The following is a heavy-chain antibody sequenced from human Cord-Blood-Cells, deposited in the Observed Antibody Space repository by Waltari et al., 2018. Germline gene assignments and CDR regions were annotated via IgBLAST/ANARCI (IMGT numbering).Heavy chain of an antibody. V-gene: IGHV4-4*07. D-gene: IGHD1-7*01. CDR2: IYTSGSA. Sequence: QVQLQESGPGLVKPSETLSLTCTVSGGSISSYYWSWIRQPAGKGLEWIGRIYTSGSANVNPSLKSRVTMSVDTSKNQFSLKLSSVTAADTAVYYCARDGLTGTTYNWFDPWGQGTLVTVSS. CDR1: GGSISSYY. CDR3: ARDGLTGTTYNWFDP. J-gene: IGHJ5*02.